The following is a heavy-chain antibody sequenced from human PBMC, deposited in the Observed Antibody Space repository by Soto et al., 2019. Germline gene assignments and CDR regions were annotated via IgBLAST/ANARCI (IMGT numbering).Heavy chain of an antibody. D-gene: IGHD2-8*01. J-gene: IGHJ6*02. CDR3: AKNGQPPYYYYGLDV. CDR2: ISGYNGDT. V-gene: IGHV1-18*01. CDR1: GYTFTRYG. Sequence: QGQLVQSEAEVKKPGASVKVSCKASGYTFTRYGISWVRQAPGQGLEWMGWISGYNGDTTYAQKFQGRVTMTIDTSTSTADMELRSLTSDDTAVYYCAKNGQPPYYYYGLDVWGQGTKVTVSS.